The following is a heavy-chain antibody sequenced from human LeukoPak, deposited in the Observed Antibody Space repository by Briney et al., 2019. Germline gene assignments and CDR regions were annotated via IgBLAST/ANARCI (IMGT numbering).Heavy chain of an antibody. V-gene: IGHV3-64D*09. CDR1: GFTFSSYA. CDR3: VKGMDIAMVSAFDY. CDR2: ISSNGGST. J-gene: IGHJ4*02. D-gene: IGHD5-18*01. Sequence: GGSLRLSCSASGFTFSSYAMHWVRQAPGKGLDYVSAISSNGGSTYYADSVKGRFTISRDNSKNTPYLQMSSLRAEDTAVYYCVKGMDIAMVSAFDYWGQGTLVTVSS.